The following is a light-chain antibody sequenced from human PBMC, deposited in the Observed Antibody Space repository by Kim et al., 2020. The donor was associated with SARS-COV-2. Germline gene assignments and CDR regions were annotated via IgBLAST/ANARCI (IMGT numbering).Light chain of an antibody. CDR2: ANI. J-gene: IGLJ2*01. CDR3: QSYDNRLNNKL. V-gene: IGLV1-40*01. Sequence: QSVLTQPPSVSGAAGHRGTISFTGSSSNLGAGSDVHWYQHLPGTAPKLVIFANINRPSGVPARFFASRSGHSASLTITRPQAEDEADYYFQSYDNRLNNKLFGGGPKLTVL. CDR1: SSNLGAGSD.